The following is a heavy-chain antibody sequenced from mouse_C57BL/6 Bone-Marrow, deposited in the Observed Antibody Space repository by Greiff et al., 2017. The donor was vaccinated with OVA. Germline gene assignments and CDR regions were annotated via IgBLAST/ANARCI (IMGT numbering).Heavy chain of an antibody. CDR1: GFNIKNTY. D-gene: IGHD1-1*01. V-gene: IGHV14-3*01. CDR3: AENYYGSSSYFDY. CDR2: IDPANGNT. Sequence: EVKLVESVAELVRPGASVKLSCTASGFNIKNTYMHWVKQRPEQGLEWIGRIDPANGNTKYAPKFQGKATITADTSSNTAYLQLSSLTSEDTAIYYCAENYYGSSSYFDYWGQGTTLTVSS. J-gene: IGHJ2*01.